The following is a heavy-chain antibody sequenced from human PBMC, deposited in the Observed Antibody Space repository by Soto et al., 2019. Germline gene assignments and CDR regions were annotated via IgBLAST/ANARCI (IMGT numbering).Heavy chain of an antibody. CDR3: ARNVELSFDY. Sequence: ASVKVSCKASGYTFTDYYAHWLRQAPGQGLEWMGWINPDSGGTSYAQKFQGRVTMTRDKSINTTYMQMSSLRSDDTAVYYCARNVELSFDYWGQGTVVTVSS. J-gene: IGHJ4*02. V-gene: IGHV1-2*02. CDR2: INPDSGGT. CDR1: GYTFTDYY. D-gene: IGHD1-26*01.